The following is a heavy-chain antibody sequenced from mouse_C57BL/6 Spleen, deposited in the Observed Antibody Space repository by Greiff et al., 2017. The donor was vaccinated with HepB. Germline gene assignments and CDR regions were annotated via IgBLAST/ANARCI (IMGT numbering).Heavy chain of an antibody. CDR1: GYAFSSYW. V-gene: IGHV1-80*01. D-gene: IGHD2-2*01. CDR3: ARATMVNYFDY. CDR2: IYPGDGDT. Sequence: VQLQQSGAELVKPGASVKISCKASGYAFSSYWMNWVKQRPGKGLEWIGQIYPGDGDTNYNGKFKGKATLTADKSSSTAYMQLSSLTSEDSAFYFCARATMVNYFDYWGQGTTLTVSS. J-gene: IGHJ2*01.